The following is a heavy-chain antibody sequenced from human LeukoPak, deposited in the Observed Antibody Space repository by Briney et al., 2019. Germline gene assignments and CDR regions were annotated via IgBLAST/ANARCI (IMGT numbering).Heavy chain of an antibody. CDR2: IYTSGST. Sequence: SETLSLTCAVSGYSISSGYYWGWIRQPPGKGLEWIGRIYTSGSTDYNPSLKSRVTMSVDTSKNQFSLKLSSVTAADTAVYYCARAPLFFRSGQGLYYYYMDVWGKGTTVTVSS. CDR1: GYSISSGYY. J-gene: IGHJ6*03. CDR3: ARAPLFFRSGQGLYYYYMDV. V-gene: IGHV4-38-2*01. D-gene: IGHD3-3*01.